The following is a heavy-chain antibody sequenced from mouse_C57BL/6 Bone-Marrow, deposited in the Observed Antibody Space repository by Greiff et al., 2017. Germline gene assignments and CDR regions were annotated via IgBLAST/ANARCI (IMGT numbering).Heavy chain of an antibody. CDR2: IDPSDSYT. D-gene: IGHD2-12*01. J-gene: IGHJ3*01. CDR3: EREDTTDAY. CDR1: GYTFTSYW. V-gene: IGHV1-50*01. Sequence: QVQLQQPGAELVKPGASVKLSCKASGYTFTSYWMQWVKQRPGQGLEWIGEIDPSDSYTNYNQKFKGKATLTVDTASSTAYMQLSSLTSEDSAVYDCEREDTTDAYWGQGTLVTVTA.